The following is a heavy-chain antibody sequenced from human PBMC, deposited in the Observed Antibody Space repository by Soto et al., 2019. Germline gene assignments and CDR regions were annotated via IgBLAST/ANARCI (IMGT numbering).Heavy chain of an antibody. V-gene: IGHV3-23*01. Sequence: EVQLLESGGGLVQPGGSLRLSCAASGFTFSSYAMSWVRQAPGKGLEWVSAISGSGGSTYYADSVKGRFTISRDNSKNTLYLQMNSLRAEDTAVYYCAKDLGLDSYHDFWAEPPWYFDYWGQGTLVTVSS. CDR3: AKDLGLDSYHDFWAEPPWYFDY. CDR2: ISGSGGST. CDR1: GFTFSSYA. D-gene: IGHD3-3*01. J-gene: IGHJ4*02.